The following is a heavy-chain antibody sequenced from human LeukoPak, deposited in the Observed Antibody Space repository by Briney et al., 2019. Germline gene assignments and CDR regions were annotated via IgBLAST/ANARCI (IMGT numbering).Heavy chain of an antibody. CDR3: ARAYNYGSGTN. D-gene: IGHD3-10*01. Sequence: GRSLRLSCAASGFTVSSSYMTWVRQAPGKGLEWVSVIYSSGSTYYADSVKGRFTISRDNSKNTLYLQMNSLRDEDTAVYYCARAYNYGSGTNWGQGTLVTVSS. J-gene: IGHJ4*02. CDR1: GFTVSSSY. CDR2: IYSSGST. V-gene: IGHV3-53*01.